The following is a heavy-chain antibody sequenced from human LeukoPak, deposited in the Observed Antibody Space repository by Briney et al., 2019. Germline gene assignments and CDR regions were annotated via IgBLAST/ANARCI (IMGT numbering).Heavy chain of an antibody. D-gene: IGHD4-17*01. CDR1: GFTFSSYG. CDR2: ISDSGGST. Sequence: QSGGSLRLSCAASGFTFSSYGMSWVRQAPGKGLEWVSAISDSGGSTYYADSVKGRFTISRDNSKNTLYLQMNSLRAEDTAVYYCAKDLIIGSTVTAFDYWGQGTLVTVSS. J-gene: IGHJ4*02. V-gene: IGHV3-23*01. CDR3: AKDLIIGSTVTAFDY.